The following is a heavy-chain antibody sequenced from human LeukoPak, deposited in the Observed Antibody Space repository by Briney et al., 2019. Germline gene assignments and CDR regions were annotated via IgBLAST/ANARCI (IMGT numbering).Heavy chain of an antibody. D-gene: IGHD2/OR15-2a*01. V-gene: IGHV3-33*01. CDR1: GFTFSNYG. CDR2: IFYDGSKE. Sequence: GGSLRLSCAASGFTFSNYGMHWVRQAPGKGLEWLAAIFYDGSKEHYADTVKGRFTISRDNSKNTLYLQVNSLTADDTAVYYCARDQALYFSYGDYWGQGTLVNVSS. J-gene: IGHJ4*02. CDR3: ARDQALYFSYGDY.